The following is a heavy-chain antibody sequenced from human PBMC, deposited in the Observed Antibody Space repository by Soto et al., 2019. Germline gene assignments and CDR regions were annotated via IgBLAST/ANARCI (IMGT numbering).Heavy chain of an antibody. CDR3: VRQLGGSAGY. J-gene: IGHJ4*02. D-gene: IGHD3-3*01. CDR1: GFTFSSFE. V-gene: IGHV3-48*03. Sequence: PEVSLRLSCAASGFTFSSFEMNWVRQAPGKGLEWVSYISSSASIIYYADSVKGRFTISRDNAKNSLYLQMNSLRAEDTAVYYCVRQLGGSAGYWGQGTLVTVSS. CDR2: ISSSASII.